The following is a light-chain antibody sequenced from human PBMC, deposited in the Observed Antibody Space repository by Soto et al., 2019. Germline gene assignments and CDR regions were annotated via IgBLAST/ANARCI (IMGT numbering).Light chain of an antibody. CDR1: QYINTR. Sequence: EIVLTQSPATLSSFPVDRVTLSCRASQYINTRLAWYQHRPGQAPRLLIYQTSIRAAGIPARFSASGTGTDFTLTISDVQPEDFAVYYCHQRQSWPRTFGQGTKV. J-gene: IGKJ1*01. CDR2: QTS. V-gene: IGKV3-11*01. CDR3: HQRQSWPRT.